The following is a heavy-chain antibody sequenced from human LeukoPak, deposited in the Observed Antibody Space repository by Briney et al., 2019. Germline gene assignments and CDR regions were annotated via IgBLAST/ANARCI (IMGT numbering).Heavy chain of an antibody. Sequence: SETLSLTCSVSGASVSSASYYWSWIRQPAGKGLEWIGRIYTSGSTNYNPSLKSRVTMSVDTSKNQFSLKLSSVTAADTAVYYCARVGSWSNAFDIWGQGTMVTVSS. V-gene: IGHV4-61*02. D-gene: IGHD6-13*01. J-gene: IGHJ3*02. CDR1: GASVSSASYY. CDR3: ARVGSWSNAFDI. CDR2: IYTSGST.